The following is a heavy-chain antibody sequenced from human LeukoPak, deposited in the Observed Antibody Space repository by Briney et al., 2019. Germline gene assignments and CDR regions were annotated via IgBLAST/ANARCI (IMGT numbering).Heavy chain of an antibody. J-gene: IGHJ4*02. CDR2: IWYDGSNK. CDR3: ARATYGSGSFYGPSD. CDR1: GFTFSSCG. D-gene: IGHD3-10*01. V-gene: IGHV3-33*01. Sequence: GGSLRLSCAASGFTFSSCGMHWVREAPGKGLDWVGVIWYDGSNKYYADSVKGRFTISRDDSKNTLYLEMNSLRGEDTAVYYCARATYGSGSFYGPSDWGQGTLVTVSS.